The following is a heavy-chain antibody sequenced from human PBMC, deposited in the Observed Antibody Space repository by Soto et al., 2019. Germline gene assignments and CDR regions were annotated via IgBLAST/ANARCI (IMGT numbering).Heavy chain of an antibody. Sequence: QVQLVESGGGLVKPGGSLRLSCAASGFTFSDYYMSWIRQAPGKGLEWVSYISSSSSYTNYADSVKGRFTISRDNAKNSLYLQMNSLRAADTAVYYCARDPVGGSVVDYWGQGTLVTVSS. CDR1: GFTFSDYY. CDR3: ARDPVGGSVVDY. CDR2: ISSSSSYT. V-gene: IGHV3-11*05. D-gene: IGHD6-25*01. J-gene: IGHJ4*02.